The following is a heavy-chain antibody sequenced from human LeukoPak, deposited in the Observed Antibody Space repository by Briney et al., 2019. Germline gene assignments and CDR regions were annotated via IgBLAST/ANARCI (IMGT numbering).Heavy chain of an antibody. D-gene: IGHD3-22*01. CDR2: MNPNNGNT. CDR1: GFTFTSYD. V-gene: IGHV1-8*01. CDR3: ARSITMIVVVTYYYGMDV. J-gene: IGHJ6*02. Sequence: ASVKVSCKASGFTFTSYDINWVRQASGQGLEWMGWMNPNNGNTGYAQKFQGRVTITADESTSTAYMELSSLRSEDTAVYYCARSITMIVVVTYYYGMDVWGQGTTVTVSS.